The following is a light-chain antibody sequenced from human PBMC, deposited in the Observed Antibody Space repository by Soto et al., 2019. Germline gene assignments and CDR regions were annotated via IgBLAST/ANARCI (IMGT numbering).Light chain of an antibody. CDR2: ETS. Sequence: QAVVTQEPSLTVSPGGTVTITCGSSTGAVTSDHYPYWFQQKPGQAPRTLIYETSNKHSWTPARFSGSLLGGKAALTLSGAQPEDEAEYYCLLSYSGARVFGGGTKLTVL. J-gene: IGLJ3*02. CDR3: LLSYSGARV. CDR1: TGAVTSDHY. V-gene: IGLV7-46*01.